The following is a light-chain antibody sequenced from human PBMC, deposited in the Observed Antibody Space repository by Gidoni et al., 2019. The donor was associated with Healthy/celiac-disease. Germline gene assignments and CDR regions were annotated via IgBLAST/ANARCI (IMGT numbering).Light chain of an antibody. J-gene: IGKJ5*01. CDR2: DAS. CDR3: QQYDNIPIT. CDR1: QDISNY. Sequence: DIQMTQSPSSLSASVGDRVTITSQASQDISNYLNWYQQKPGKAPKLLIYDASNLETGVPSRFSGSGSGTDFTFTISSLQPEDIATYYCQQYDNIPITFXXXTRLEIK. V-gene: IGKV1-33*01.